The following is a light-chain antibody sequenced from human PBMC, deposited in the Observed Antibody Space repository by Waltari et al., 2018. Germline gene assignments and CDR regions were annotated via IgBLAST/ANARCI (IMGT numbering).Light chain of an antibody. CDR1: QSTSNS. CDR3: QQSHSKMHT. V-gene: IGKV1-39*01. Sequence: DIQLTQSPTSLSASVGDRLTITCQTSQSTSNSLNWYQQKPGAAPKFLIYGASTLKDGVPSRFSGSGSGKDFTFTISSLQTEDFATYFCQQSHSKMHTFGQGTK. CDR2: GAS. J-gene: IGKJ2*01.